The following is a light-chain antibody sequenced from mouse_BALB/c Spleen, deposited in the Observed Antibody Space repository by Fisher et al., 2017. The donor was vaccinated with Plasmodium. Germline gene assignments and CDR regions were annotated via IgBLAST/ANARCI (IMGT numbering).Light chain of an antibody. Sequence: DIVLTQSTVTLSVTPGDSVSLSCRASQSINKNLHWYQQKSHKSPRLLINYTSQSISGIPSRFSGSGSGTDFTLSINSVETEDFGMYFCQQSNSWPLTFGAGTKLELK. CDR2: YTS. J-gene: IGKJ5*01. CDR1: QSINKN. V-gene: IGKV5-43*01. CDR3: QQSNSWPLT.